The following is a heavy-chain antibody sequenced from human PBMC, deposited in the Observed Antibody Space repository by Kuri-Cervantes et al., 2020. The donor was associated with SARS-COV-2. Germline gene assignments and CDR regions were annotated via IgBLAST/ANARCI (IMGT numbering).Heavy chain of an antibody. V-gene: IGHV3-20*04. CDR3: ARAAEDIVVVPAASPGDFDI. D-gene: IGHD2-2*01. CDR2: INWNGGST. CDR1: GFTFDDYG. Sequence: LSLTCSASGFTFDDYGMSWVRQAPGKGLEWVSGINWNGGSTGYADSVKGRFTISRDNAKNSLYLQMNSLRAEDTAVYYCARAAEDIVVVPAASPGDFDIWGQGTMVTVSS. J-gene: IGHJ3*02.